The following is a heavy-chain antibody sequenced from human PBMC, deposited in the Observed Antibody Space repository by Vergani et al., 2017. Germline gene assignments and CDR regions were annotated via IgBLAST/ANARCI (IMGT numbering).Heavy chain of an antibody. Sequence: QVHLVESGGGVAQPGRSLRLSCVASGFTSSYYGMHWVRQAPGKGLEWVAVISYDGTQKYYADSVKGRFTSSRNNSKSTIYLQMNSLRTEDTAVYYCAYKSGGTPCCQIGYFREWGQGTLVTVSS. V-gene: IGHV3-30*03. CDR3: AYKSGGTPCCQIGYFRE. D-gene: IGHD2-15*01. J-gene: IGHJ1*01. CDR2: ISYDGTQK. CDR1: GFTSSYYG.